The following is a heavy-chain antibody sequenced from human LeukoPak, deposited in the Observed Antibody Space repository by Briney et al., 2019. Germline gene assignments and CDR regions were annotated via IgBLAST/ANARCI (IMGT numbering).Heavy chain of an antibody. CDR2: ISSSGATI. V-gene: IGHV3-48*04. J-gene: IGHJ4*02. D-gene: IGHD3-16*01. CDR1: GFTFSNYG. CDR3: ARDGGRTASGFRPHWFDC. Sequence: AGGSLRLSCAVSGFTFSNYGMSWVRQAPGKGLEWVSVISSSGATIHYADSVKGRFTISRDNAKNSLYLQMDSLRAEDTAVYYCARDGGRTASGFRPHWFDCWGQGTLVTVSS.